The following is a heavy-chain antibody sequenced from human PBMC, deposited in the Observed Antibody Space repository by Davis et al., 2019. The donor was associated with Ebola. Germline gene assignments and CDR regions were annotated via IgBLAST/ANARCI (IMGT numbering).Heavy chain of an antibody. CDR2: ISPYNGNT. Sequence: AASVKVSCKASGYTFTSYGISWVRQAPGQGLEGMGWISPYNGNTNYAQKLQGRVTMTTDTSTSTAYMELRSLRSDDTAVYYCARAITMIVAGWIDPWGQGTLVTVSS. D-gene: IGHD3-22*01. J-gene: IGHJ5*02. CDR3: ARAITMIVAGWIDP. V-gene: IGHV1-18*01. CDR1: GYTFTSYG.